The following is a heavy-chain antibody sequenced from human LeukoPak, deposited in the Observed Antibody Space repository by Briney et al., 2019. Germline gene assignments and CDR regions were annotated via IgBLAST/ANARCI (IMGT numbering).Heavy chain of an antibody. D-gene: IGHD3-10*01. J-gene: IGHJ2*01. CDR3: ARDLIELLWFGERYFDL. V-gene: IGHV1-2*02. CDR2: IYPNSGGT. Sequence: ASVKVSCKASGYTFTGYYMHWVRQAPGQGREWIGGIYPNSGGTNYAQKFQGRVTMTRDTSISTAYMELSRLRSDDTAVYYCARDLIELLWFGERYFDLWGRGTLVTVSS. CDR1: GYTFTGYY.